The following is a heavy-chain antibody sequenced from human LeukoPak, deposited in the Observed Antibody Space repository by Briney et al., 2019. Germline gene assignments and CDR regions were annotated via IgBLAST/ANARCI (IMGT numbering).Heavy chain of an antibody. Sequence: PSETLSLTCTVSGGSISSYYWSWIRQPAGKGLEWLGRIYTSGSTNYNPSLKSRVTMSVDTSKNQFSLKLSSVTAADTAVYYCARMFGELWLHPVPNYFDYWGQGTLVTVSS. CDR2: IYTSGST. J-gene: IGHJ4*02. CDR1: GGSISSYY. CDR3: ARMFGELWLHPVPNYFDY. V-gene: IGHV4-4*07. D-gene: IGHD5-18*01.